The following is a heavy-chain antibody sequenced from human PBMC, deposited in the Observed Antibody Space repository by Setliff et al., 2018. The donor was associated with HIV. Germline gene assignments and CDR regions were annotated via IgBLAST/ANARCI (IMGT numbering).Heavy chain of an antibody. J-gene: IGHJ4*02. V-gene: IGHV3-53*01. CDR3: ARVRSSFTTEYSGYDYYFDY. D-gene: IGHD5-12*01. CDR2: IYGDGRT. CDR1: GFNVSHNY. Sequence: PGGSLRLSCAASGFNVSHNYMTWVRQAPGKGLEWVYIIYGDGRTYYADSVKGRFNISRDNSKNTLYLQMNSLRVEDTAVYYCARVRSSFTTEYSGYDYYFDYWGQGTLVTVSS.